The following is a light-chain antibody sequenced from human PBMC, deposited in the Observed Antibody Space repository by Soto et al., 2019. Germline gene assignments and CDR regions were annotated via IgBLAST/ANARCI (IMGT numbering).Light chain of an antibody. Sequence: DIQMTQSAFSVSASVGGRVTIPGRASQDVSRWIVWYQQKPGKAPKAVIYEASRLQSGVPSRCRGSGSGTDFTLTISDLTPEAFATYYCQQANSIPLTFGGGTKVYIK. CDR3: QQANSIPLT. J-gene: IGKJ4*01. CDR1: QDVSRW. CDR2: EAS. V-gene: IGKV1D-12*01.